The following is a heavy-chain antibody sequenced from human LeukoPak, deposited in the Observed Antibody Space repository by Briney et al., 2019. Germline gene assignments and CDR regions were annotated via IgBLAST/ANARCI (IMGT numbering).Heavy chain of an antibody. Sequence: GGSLRISCKASGYRFISHWIGWVRQKPGKGLEWMGIVFPDDSDTRVSPSFQGQVTISVDKSISTAFLQWSSLSASDTAMYYCARRKGYYDTSGYYAFDYWGQGTLVTVSS. D-gene: IGHD3-22*01. CDR3: ARRKGYYDTSGYYAFDY. V-gene: IGHV5-51*01. J-gene: IGHJ4*02. CDR1: GYRFISHW. CDR2: VFPDDSDT.